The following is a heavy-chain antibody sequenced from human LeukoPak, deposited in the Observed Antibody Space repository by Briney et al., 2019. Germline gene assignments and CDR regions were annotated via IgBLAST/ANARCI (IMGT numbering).Heavy chain of an antibody. CDR1: GGSISSYY. D-gene: IGHD5-18*01. CDR2: IYYSGST. V-gene: IGHV4-59*01. Sequence: SETLSLTCTVSGGSISSYYWSWIRQPPGKGLEWIGYIYYSGSTNYNPSLKSRVTISVDTSKNQFSLKLSSVTAADTAVYYCARSQYSYSLYYYYGMDVWGQGTTVTVSS. J-gene: IGHJ6*02. CDR3: ARSQYSYSLYYYYGMDV.